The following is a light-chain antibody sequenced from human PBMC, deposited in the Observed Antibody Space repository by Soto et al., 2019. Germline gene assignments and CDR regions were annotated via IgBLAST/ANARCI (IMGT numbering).Light chain of an antibody. V-gene: IGKV1-39*01. J-gene: IGKJ3*01. CDR1: QSISSY. CDR3: QQSYSTPLT. Sequence: DIQMTQSPSALSASVGDRVTSTCRASQSISSYLNWYQQKPGKAPKILIYAASSLQSGVPSRFSGSGSGTDFTLTISSLQPEDFATYYCQQSYSTPLTFGPGTKVDIK. CDR2: AAS.